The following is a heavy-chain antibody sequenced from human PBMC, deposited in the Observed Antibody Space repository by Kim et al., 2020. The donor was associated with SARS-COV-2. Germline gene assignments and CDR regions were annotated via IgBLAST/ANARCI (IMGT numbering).Heavy chain of an antibody. J-gene: IGHJ6*02. Sequence: VKGRFTISRDNAKNSQYLQMNSLRAEDTALYYGAKDNSSGRYYYYYGMDVWGQGTTVTVSS. CDR3: AKDNSSGRYYYYYGMDV. V-gene: IGHV3-9*01. D-gene: IGHD1-26*01.